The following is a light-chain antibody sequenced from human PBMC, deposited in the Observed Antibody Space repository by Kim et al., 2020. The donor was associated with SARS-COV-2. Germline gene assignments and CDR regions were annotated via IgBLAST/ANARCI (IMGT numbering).Light chain of an antibody. V-gene: IGKV1-5*01. Sequence: DIQMTQSPSTLSASVGDRVTITCRASQSISSWLAWYQQKPGKAPKLLIYDASSLESGVPSRFSGSGSGTEFTLTISSLQPDDFATYYCQQYNSILFGQWTKLEI. CDR2: DAS. J-gene: IGKJ2*01. CDR3: QQYNSIL. CDR1: QSISSW.